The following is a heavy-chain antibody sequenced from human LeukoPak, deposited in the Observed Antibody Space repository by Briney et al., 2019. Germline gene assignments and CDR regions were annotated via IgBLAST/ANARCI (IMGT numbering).Heavy chain of an antibody. Sequence: GGSLRLSCAASGFTVSSNYMSWVRQAPGKGLEWVSVIYSGGSTYYADSVKGRFTISRDNSKNTLYLQMNSLRAEDTAVYYCARVHDYGSPDWFDPWGQGTLVTVSS. V-gene: IGHV3-53*05. D-gene: IGHD4-17*01. CDR2: IYSGGST. CDR1: GFTVSSNY. J-gene: IGHJ5*02. CDR3: ARVHDYGSPDWFDP.